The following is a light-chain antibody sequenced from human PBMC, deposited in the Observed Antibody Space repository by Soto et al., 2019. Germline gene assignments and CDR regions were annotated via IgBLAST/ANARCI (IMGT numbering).Light chain of an antibody. V-gene: IGLV2-14*01. Sequence: QSALTQPASVSGSPGQSITISCTGTSSDVGGYNYVSWYQQHPGKAPKLRIYEVSNRPSGVSNRFSGSKSGNTASLTISGVQAEDEADYYCSSYTSRSTVVFGGGTKLTVL. CDR1: SSDVGGYNY. CDR3: SSYTSRSTVV. CDR2: EVS. J-gene: IGLJ2*01.